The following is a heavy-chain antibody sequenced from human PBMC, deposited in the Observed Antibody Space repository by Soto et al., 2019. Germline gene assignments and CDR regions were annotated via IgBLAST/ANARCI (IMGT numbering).Heavy chain of an antibody. CDR1: GFTFSNYA. CDR2: ISGSGTPT. D-gene: IGHD2-2*01. J-gene: IGHJ5*02. CDR3: AKSFCSSSSCFFVWVDP. Sequence: GGSLTLSCAASGFTFSNYAMIWVRQAQGKGLGWVSLISGSGTPTLYAKGEKDQLPGSRNNSKNTLVLEMNNLRVNVRSIYYCAKSFCSSSSCFFVWVDPWGQGTLVTVSS. V-gene: IGHV3-23*01.